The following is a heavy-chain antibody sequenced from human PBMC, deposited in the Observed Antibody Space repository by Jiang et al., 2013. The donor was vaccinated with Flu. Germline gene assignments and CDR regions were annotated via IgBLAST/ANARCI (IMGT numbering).Heavy chain of an antibody. CDR3: ARDHSPSRITISPQVVGMDV. D-gene: IGHD3-10*01. CDR2: INPSGGST. Sequence: YTFTSYYMHWVRQAPGQGLEWMGIINPSGGSTSYAQKFQGRVTMTRDTSTSTVYMELSSLRSEDTAVYYCARDHSPSRITISPQVVGMDVWGQGTTVTVSS. V-gene: IGHV1-46*03. J-gene: IGHJ6*02. CDR1: YTFTSYY.